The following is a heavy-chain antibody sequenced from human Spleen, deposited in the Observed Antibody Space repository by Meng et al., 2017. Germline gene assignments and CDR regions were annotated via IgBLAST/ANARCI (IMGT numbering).Heavy chain of an antibody. CDR3: ARVGIVGAIVFDY. V-gene: IGHV7-4-1*02. Sequence: QVQLLHAGFGLKKPGASLKVSCKASGYTVTSYAMNWVRQAPGQGLEWMGWINTNTGNPTYAEGFTGRFVFSLDTSVNTAYLQISSLKAEDTAVYYCARVGIVGAIVFDYWGQGTLVTVSS. D-gene: IGHD1-26*01. CDR2: INTNTGNP. CDR1: GYTVTSYA. J-gene: IGHJ4*02.